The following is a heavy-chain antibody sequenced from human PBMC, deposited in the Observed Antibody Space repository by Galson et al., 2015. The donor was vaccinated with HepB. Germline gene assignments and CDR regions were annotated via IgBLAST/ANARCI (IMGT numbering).Heavy chain of an antibody. CDR2: ISSSSGDI. V-gene: IGHV3-21*01. J-gene: IGHJ4*02. Sequence: SLRLSCAGSGFTFSTFTMNWVRQTPGKGLECVSSISSSSGDILYADSVKGRFTISRDNAKSTLYLQMNSLTAEDTAVYYCARDKPMSYYFDYWGQGSLVTVSS. CDR3: ARDKPMSYYFDY. CDR1: GFTFSTFT. D-gene: IGHD3-10*02.